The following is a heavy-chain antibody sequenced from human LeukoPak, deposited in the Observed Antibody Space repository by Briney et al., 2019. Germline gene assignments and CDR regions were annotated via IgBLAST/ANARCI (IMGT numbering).Heavy chain of an antibody. V-gene: IGHV4-38-2*02. Sequence: SETLSLTCAVSGYSISSGYYWGWIRQPPGKGLEWIGSIYHSGSTYYNPSLKSRVTISVDTSKNQFSLKLNSVTAADTAFYYCARDSSATQSFDYWGQGTLRTVSS. CDR3: ARDSSATQSFDY. D-gene: IGHD6-25*01. J-gene: IGHJ4*02. CDR1: GYSISSGYY. CDR2: IYHSGST.